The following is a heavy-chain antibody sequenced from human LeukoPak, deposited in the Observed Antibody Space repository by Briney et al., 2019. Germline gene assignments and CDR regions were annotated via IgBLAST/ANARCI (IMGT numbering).Heavy chain of an antibody. V-gene: IGHV3-74*01. CDR3: ARGPNSNWSGLDF. CDR2: ISPTGSTT. Sequence: WGSLRLSCTASGFSFSGHWMHWARQLPGKGLVWVSRISPTGSTTSYADSVKGRFTVSRDNAKNTLYLQVNNLRAEDTAVYYCARGPNSNWSGLDFWGQGTLLTAS. J-gene: IGHJ4*02. D-gene: IGHD6-6*01. CDR1: GFSFSGHW.